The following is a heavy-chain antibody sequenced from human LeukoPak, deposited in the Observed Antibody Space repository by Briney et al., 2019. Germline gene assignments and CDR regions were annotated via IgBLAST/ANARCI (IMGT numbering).Heavy chain of an antibody. V-gene: IGHV3-30*18. Sequence: GGSLRLSCAASGFTFSSYGMHWVRQAPGKGLEWVAAISFDGSNENDADSVKGRFTISRDNSKNTLYLQMNSLRVEDTAVYYCAKGGRAAADRNFDLWGRGTLVAVSS. CDR3: AKGGRAAADRNFDL. J-gene: IGHJ2*01. CDR2: ISFDGSNE. CDR1: GFTFSSYG. D-gene: IGHD6-13*01.